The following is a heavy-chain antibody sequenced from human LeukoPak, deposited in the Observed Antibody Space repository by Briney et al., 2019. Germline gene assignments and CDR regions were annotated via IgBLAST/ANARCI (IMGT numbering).Heavy chain of an antibody. J-gene: IGHJ4*02. CDR3: ARGDDSSGYYYAFFDY. V-gene: IGHV3-48*03. CDR1: GFTFSSYE. CDR2: ISSSGSTI. D-gene: IGHD3-22*01. Sequence: GGSLRLSCAASGFTFSSYEMNWVRQAPGKGLEWVSYISSSGSTIYYADSVKGRFTISRDNAKNSLYLQMNSLRAEDTAVYYCARGDDSSGYYYAFFDYWGQGTLVTVSS.